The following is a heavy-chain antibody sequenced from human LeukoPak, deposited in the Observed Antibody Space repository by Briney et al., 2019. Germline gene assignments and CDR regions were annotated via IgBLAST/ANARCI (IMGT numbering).Heavy chain of an antibody. J-gene: IGHJ6*02. V-gene: IGHV3-23*01. D-gene: IGHD3-9*01. Sequence: SGGSLRLSCAASGFTFSSYAMSWVRQAPGKGLEWVSAISGSGGSTYYADSVKGRFTISRDNSKNTLYLQMNSLRAEDTAVYYCARDYDILTGYPNYYYGMDVWGQGTTVTVSS. CDR2: ISGSGGST. CDR1: GFTFSSYA. CDR3: ARDYDILTGYPNYYYGMDV.